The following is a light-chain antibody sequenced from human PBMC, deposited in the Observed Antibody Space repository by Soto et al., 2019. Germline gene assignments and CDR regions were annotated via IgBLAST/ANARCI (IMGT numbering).Light chain of an antibody. CDR3: QSFDSILTAWV. Sequence: QSVLTQPPSVSGAPGQRVTISCTGSSSNIGANYDVHWYQQLPGTAPKLLISDSTDRPSGVPDRFSGSKSGTSASLAITGLQVEDEADYYCQSFDSILTAWVFGGGTKLTVL. V-gene: IGLV1-40*01. CDR2: DST. J-gene: IGLJ3*02. CDR1: SSNIGANYD.